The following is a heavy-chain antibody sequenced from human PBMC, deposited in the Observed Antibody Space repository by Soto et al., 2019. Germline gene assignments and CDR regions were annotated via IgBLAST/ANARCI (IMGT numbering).Heavy chain of an antibody. Sequence: QVQLVESGGGVVQPGRSLRLSCAASGFTFSSYAMHWVRQAPGKGLEWVAVISYDGSNKYYADSVKGRFTISRDNSKNTLYLQMNSLRAEDTAVYYCARGWVPATPRVLSYYFDYWGQGTLVNVSS. V-gene: IGHV3-30-3*01. CDR2: ISYDGSNK. CDR1: GFTFSSYA. CDR3: ARGWVPATPRVLSYYFDY. D-gene: IGHD2-15*01. J-gene: IGHJ4*02.